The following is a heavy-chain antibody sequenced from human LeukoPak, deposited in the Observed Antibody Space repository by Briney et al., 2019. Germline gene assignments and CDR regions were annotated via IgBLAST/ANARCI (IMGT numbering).Heavy chain of an antibody. J-gene: IGHJ3*02. CDR3: XXXXXXMNGEFDAFDI. CDR1: GFVFGNFA. V-gene: IGHV3-23*01. D-gene: IGHD3-10*01. Sequence: GGSLRLSCEASGFVFGNFAMSWVRQAPGKGLEWVAPIEGSGDDTYYADSVKGRFTISRDNSKNTLYLQMNSLRVEDTAVYYXXXXXXXMNGEFDAFDIWGQGTMVTVSS. CDR2: IEGSGDDT.